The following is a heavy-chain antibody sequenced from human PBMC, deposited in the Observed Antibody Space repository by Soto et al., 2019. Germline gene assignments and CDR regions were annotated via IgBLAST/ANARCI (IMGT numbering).Heavy chain of an antibody. J-gene: IGHJ4*02. Sequence: EVQVVESGGGLVQPGGSLRLSCAASGFTFSDHYMDWVRQAPGKELEWVGRSRNKAISYSTEYAGSVRGRFTISRDDSGDSVYLEMNSLKTEDTAVYYCAVDIVGTGSYWGQGTLVTVSS. CDR2: SRNKAISYST. CDR1: GFTFSDHY. V-gene: IGHV3-72*01. CDR3: AVDIVGTGSY. D-gene: IGHD5-12*01.